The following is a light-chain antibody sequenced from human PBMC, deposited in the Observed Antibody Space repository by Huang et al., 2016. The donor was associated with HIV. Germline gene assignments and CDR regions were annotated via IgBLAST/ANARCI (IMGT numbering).Light chain of an antibody. Sequence: EIVMTQFPDTLSVFPGERVTLSCRASEGVSSSLAWYQQKSGQAPRLLIYDASTRATGIPARFSGSGSGTEFTLTINSLVSEDFGVYYCQQYNDWPPITFGQGTRLDMK. CDR2: DAS. CDR1: EGVSSS. CDR3: QQYNDWPPIT. J-gene: IGKJ5*01. V-gene: IGKV3-15*01.